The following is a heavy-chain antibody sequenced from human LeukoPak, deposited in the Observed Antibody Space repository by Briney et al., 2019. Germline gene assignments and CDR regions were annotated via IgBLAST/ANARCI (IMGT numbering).Heavy chain of an antibody. CDR1: GYTFTSYY. V-gene: IGHV1-46*01. J-gene: IGHJ3*02. Sequence: ASVKVSCKASGYTFTSYYMYWVRQAPGQGLEWMGIINPSGGSTSYAQKFQGRVTMTRDMSTSTVYMELSSLRSEDTAVYYCARAFRIAVAHGAFDIWGQGTMVTVSS. CDR2: INPSGGST. D-gene: IGHD6-19*01. CDR3: ARAFRIAVAHGAFDI.